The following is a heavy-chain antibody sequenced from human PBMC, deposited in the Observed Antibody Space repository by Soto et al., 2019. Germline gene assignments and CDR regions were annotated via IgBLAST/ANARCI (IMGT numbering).Heavy chain of an antibody. Sequence: GGSLRLSCAAFGFTFSSYAMSWVLQAPGKGPEWVSAISGSGGSTYYADSVKGRFTISRDNSKNTLYLQMNSLRAEDTAVYYCAKVLLWFGELSGFDYWGQGTLVTVSS. CDR1: GFTFSSYA. CDR2: ISGSGGST. J-gene: IGHJ4*02. V-gene: IGHV3-23*01. CDR3: AKVLLWFGELSGFDY. D-gene: IGHD3-10*01.